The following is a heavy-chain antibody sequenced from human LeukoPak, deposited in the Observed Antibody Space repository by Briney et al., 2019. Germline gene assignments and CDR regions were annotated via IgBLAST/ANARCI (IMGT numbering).Heavy chain of an antibody. J-gene: IGHJ3*02. CDR2: IIPILGIA. D-gene: IGHD5-18*01. CDR3: ARGRVDTAMDDAFDI. CDR1: GGTFSSYA. V-gene: IGHV1-69*04. Sequence: SVKVSCKASGGTFSSYAISWVRQAPGQGLEWMGRIIPILGIANYAQKFQGRVTITADKSTSTAYMELSSLRSEDTAVYYCARGRVDTAMDDAFDIWGQGTMVTVSS.